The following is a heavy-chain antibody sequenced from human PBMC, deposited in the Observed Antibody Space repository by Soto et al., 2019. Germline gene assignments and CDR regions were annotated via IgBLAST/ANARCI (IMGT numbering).Heavy chain of an antibody. CDR1: GFSFSNNG. CDR3: EKDRVESGLGEIDY. V-gene: IGHV3-30*18. D-gene: IGHD3-16*01. CDR2: ISYDGSKK. Sequence: HPGGSLRLSCAASGFSFSNNGMHWIRQAPGKGLEWVAIISYDGSKKFYADSVKGRFTISRDNSKNTLYLQMNSLRAEDTAVYYCEKDRVESGLGEIDYWGQGTLVTVSS. J-gene: IGHJ4*02.